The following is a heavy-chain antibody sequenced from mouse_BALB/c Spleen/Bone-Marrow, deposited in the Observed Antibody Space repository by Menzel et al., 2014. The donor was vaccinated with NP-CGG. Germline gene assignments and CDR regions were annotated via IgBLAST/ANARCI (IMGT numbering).Heavy chain of an antibody. J-gene: IGHJ4*01. CDR1: GFTFSSYA. D-gene: IGHD2-1*01. CDR3: ARGGGNTAHYDAKEN. V-gene: IGHV5-6-5*01. CDR2: ISSGGST. Sequence: EVHLVESGGGLVKPGGSLKLSCAASGFTFSSYAMSWVRQTPEKRLEWVASISSGGSTYYPDSVKGRFTISRDNARNILYLQMSSLRSEDTAMYYCARGGGNTAHYDAKENWGQGTSGPFSS.